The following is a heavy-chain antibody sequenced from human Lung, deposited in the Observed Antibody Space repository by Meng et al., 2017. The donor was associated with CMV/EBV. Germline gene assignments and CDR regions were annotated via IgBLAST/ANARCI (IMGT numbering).Heavy chain of an antibody. CDR3: ARSDAPGLDY. Sequence: QCHLVQSGSELKKPGASVKVSCKASGYPFASYGLSWVRQAPGQGLEWMGWISGYNGNTKYAERLQGRVTMTADTSTSTAYMELRDLRSDDAAVYYCARSDAPGLDYWGQGTLVTVSS. J-gene: IGHJ4*02. D-gene: IGHD2-8*01. CDR2: ISGYNGNT. V-gene: IGHV1-18*01. CDR1: GYPFASYG.